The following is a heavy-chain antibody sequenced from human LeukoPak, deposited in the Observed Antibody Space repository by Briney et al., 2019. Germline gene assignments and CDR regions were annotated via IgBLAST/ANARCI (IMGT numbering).Heavy chain of an antibody. V-gene: IGHV1-2*06. CDR1: GYTFTDYY. D-gene: IGHD6-13*01. J-gene: IGHJ4*02. CDR2: INPNSAGT. Sequence: ASVKVSCXASGYTFTDYYIHWVRQAPGQGLEWMGRINPNSAGTNFAQKFQGRVTMTRDTSISTAYMELSRLRSDDTAVYYCARTTLETMAAGNFDCWGQGSLVTVSS. CDR3: ARTTLETMAAGNFDC.